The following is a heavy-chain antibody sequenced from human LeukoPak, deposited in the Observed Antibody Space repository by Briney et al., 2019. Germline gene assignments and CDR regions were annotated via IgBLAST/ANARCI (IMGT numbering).Heavy chain of an antibody. D-gene: IGHD1-26*01. Sequence: GGSLRLSCAASGFTFSTYRMSWVRQAPGKGLEWVANIKQDGSEKHYVDSVKGRFTISRDNAKNSLYLQMSSLRAEDTAVYYCARGVVGPTIVSLVDYWGQGTLVTVSS. CDR2: IKQDGSEK. V-gene: IGHV3-7*01. CDR3: ARGVVGPTIVSLVDY. CDR1: GFTFSTYR. J-gene: IGHJ4*02.